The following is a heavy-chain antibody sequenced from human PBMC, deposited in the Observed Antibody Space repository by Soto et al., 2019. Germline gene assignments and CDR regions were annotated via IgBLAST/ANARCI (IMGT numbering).Heavy chain of an antibody. D-gene: IGHD1-26*01. V-gene: IGHV3-53*01. CDR1: GFTISNNY. Sequence: EVQLVESGGGLVQPGGSLRLSCAASGFTISNNYMNWVRQAPGKGLEWVSFIYSGDSTNYADSVKGRFTISRDNSKNTGCLQLTTLRAEDTAVYYGAGGGGATGEYYYHYYTLDVWGQGTTVTVSS. J-gene: IGHJ6*02. CDR3: AGGGGATGEYYYHYYTLDV. CDR2: IYSGDST.